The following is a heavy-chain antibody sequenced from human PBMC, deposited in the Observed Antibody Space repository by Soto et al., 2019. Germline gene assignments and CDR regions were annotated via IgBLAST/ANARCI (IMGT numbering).Heavy chain of an antibody. V-gene: IGHV3-7*05. Sequence: EVQLVESGGGLVQPGGSLRLSCAASGFSIRNYWMHWVRQAPGKGLEWVANINEDGATTYYVGSVKGRFTISRDNTRNALYLHMNSIRVEHTAVYYCASDIASSTSYWGQGTLVTVSS. CDR1: GFSIRNYW. J-gene: IGHJ4*02. CDR3: ASDIASSTSY. CDR2: INEDGATT. D-gene: IGHD6-25*01.